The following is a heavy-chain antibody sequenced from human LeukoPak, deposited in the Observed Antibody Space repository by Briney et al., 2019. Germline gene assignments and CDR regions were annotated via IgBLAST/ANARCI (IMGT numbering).Heavy chain of an antibody. V-gene: IGHV4-34*01. CDR3: ARGGYSYARYYYYYYMDV. CDR1: GGSFSGYY. Sequence: SETLSLTCAVYGGSFSGYYWSWLRQPPGKGLEWIGEINHSGSTNYNPSLKSRVTISVDTSKNQFSLKLSSVTAADTAVYYCARGGYSYARYYYYYYMDVWGKGTTVTVSS. J-gene: IGHJ6*03. D-gene: IGHD5-18*01. CDR2: INHSGST.